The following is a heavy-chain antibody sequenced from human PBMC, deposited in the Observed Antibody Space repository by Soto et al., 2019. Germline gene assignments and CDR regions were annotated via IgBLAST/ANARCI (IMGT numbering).Heavy chain of an antibody. CDR2: MNPNSGNT. Sequence: GASVKVSCKASGYTFTSYDINWVRQATGQGLEWMGWMNPNSGNTGYAQKFQGRVTMTRNTSISTAYMELSSLRSEDTAVYYCASPGPGIAAAGYYYGMDVWGQGTTVTVSS. V-gene: IGHV1-8*01. CDR1: GYTFTSYD. D-gene: IGHD6-13*01. J-gene: IGHJ6*02. CDR3: ASPGPGIAAAGYYYGMDV.